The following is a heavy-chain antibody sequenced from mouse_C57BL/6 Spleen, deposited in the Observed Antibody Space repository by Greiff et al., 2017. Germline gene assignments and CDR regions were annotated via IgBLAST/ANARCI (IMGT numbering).Heavy chain of an antibody. Sequence: EVQLQQSGAELVRPGASVKLSCTASGFNITDYYMHWVKQRPEQGLEWIGRIDPEDGDTEYAPKFQGKATMTADTSSNTAYLQLSSLTSEDTAVYYWTPLLYYGNYYAVDYWGQGTTVTVSS. D-gene: IGHD2-1*01. CDR2: IDPEDGDT. J-gene: IGHJ4*01. CDR1: GFNITDYY. CDR3: TPLLYYGNYYAVDY. V-gene: IGHV14-1*01.